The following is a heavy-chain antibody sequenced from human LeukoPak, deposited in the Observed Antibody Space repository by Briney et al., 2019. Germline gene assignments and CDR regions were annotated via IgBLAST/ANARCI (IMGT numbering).Heavy chain of an antibody. J-gene: IGHJ4*02. CDR2: IYHSGST. V-gene: IGHV4-38-2*02. D-gene: IGHD5-24*01. CDR1: GYSISSGYY. CDR3: ARNSRWLQGDFDY. Sequence: SETLSLTCTVSGYSISSGYYWGWIRQPPGKGLEWIGSIYHSGSTNYNPSLKSRVTISVDTSKNQFSLKLSSVTAADTAVYYCARNSRWLQGDFDYWGQGTLVTVSS.